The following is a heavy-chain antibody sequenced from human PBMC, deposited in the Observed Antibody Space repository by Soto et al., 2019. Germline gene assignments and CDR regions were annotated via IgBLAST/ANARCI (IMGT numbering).Heavy chain of an antibody. V-gene: IGHV3-74*01. J-gene: IGHJ4*02. D-gene: IGHD3-16*01. CDR3: VRDNYGFDY. Sequence: EVQLVESGGGLIQPGESLRVSCAASGFTFSDYWMDWVRQGPGAGLVWVARIDQDGSGTSYADSVKGRFTISRDKAKNKVYLQMNSLRAEDTATYYCVRDNYGFDYWGRGTQVTVSS. CDR2: IDQDGSGT. CDR1: GFTFSDYW.